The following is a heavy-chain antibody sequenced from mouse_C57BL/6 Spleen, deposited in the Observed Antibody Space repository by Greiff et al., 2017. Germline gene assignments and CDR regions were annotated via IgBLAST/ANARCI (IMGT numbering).Heavy chain of an antibody. D-gene: IGHD2-4*01. CDR1: GFTFSDYG. CDR2: ISSGSSTI. CDR3: ARGATIYYDYDGG. J-gene: IGHJ3*01. Sequence: DVKLVESGGGLVKPGGSLKLSCAASGFTFSDYGMHWVRQAPEKGLEWVAYISSGSSTIYYADTVKGRFTISRDNAKHTLFLQMTSLRSEDTAMYYCARGATIYYDYDGGWGQGTLVTVSA. V-gene: IGHV5-17*01.